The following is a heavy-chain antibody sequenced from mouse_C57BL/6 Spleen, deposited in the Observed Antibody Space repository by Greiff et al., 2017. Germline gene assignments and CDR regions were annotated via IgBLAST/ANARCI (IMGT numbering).Heavy chain of an antibody. CDR1: GFNIKDDY. Sequence: VQLQQSGAELVRPGASVKLSCTASGFNIKDDYMHWVKPRPEQGLEWIGWIDPENGDTEYASKFQGKATITADTSSNTAYLQLSSLTSEDTAVYYCLIYYDSAWFAYWGQGTLVTVSA. CDR3: LIYYDSAWFAY. J-gene: IGHJ3*01. V-gene: IGHV14-4*01. D-gene: IGHD2-4*01. CDR2: IDPENGDT.